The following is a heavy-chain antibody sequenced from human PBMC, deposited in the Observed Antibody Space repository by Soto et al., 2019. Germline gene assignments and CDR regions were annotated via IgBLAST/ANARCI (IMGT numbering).Heavy chain of an antibody. D-gene: IGHD3-3*01. J-gene: IGHJ4*02. CDR1: GFTFDDYA. V-gene: IGHV3-9*01. CDR3: AKDTESPFGVVITKPPFFDY. Sequence: GGSLRLSCAASGFTFDDYAMHWVRQAPGKGLEWVSGISWNSGSIGYADSVKGRFTISRDNAKNSLYLQMNSLRAEDTALYYCAKDTESPFGVVITKPPFFDYWGQGTLVTVSS. CDR2: ISWNSGSI.